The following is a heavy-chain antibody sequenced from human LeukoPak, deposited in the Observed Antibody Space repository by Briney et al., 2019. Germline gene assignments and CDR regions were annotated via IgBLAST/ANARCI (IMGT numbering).Heavy chain of an antibody. CDR3: ARDRNDDRVLDY. D-gene: IGHD1-1*01. Sequence: SQTLSLTCTVSGGSISSGDYYWSWIRQPPGKGLEWIGYIYYSGSTYYNPSLKSRVTISVDTSKNQFSLKLSPVTAADTAVYYCARDRNDDRVLDYWGQGTLVTVSS. J-gene: IGHJ4*02. V-gene: IGHV4-30-4*01. CDR1: GGSISSGDYY. CDR2: IYYSGST.